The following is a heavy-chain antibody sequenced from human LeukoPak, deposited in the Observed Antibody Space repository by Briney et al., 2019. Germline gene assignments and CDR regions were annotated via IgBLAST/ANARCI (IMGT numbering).Heavy chain of an antibody. V-gene: IGHV4-59*08. Sequence: SETLSLTCTVSGGSISSYYWGWIRQPPGKGLEWIGYIYYSGSTNYNPSLKSRVTISVDTSKNQFSLKLSSVTAADTAVYYCARLSIAAAGTLNFDYWGQGTLVTVSS. CDR1: GGSISSYY. CDR3: ARLSIAAAGTLNFDY. J-gene: IGHJ4*02. CDR2: IYYSGST. D-gene: IGHD6-13*01.